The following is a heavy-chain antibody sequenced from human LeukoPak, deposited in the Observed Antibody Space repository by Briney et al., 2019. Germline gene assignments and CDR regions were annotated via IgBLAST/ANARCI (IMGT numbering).Heavy chain of an antibody. Sequence: QPGGTLRLSCAASGFTFSSYGMSWVRQAPGKGLEWVSAISGSDGSTYYADSVKGRFTISRDNSKNSLYLQMNSLRAEDTAVYYCARDLYQIVVVPHYFDYWGQGTLVTVSS. CDR1: GFTFSSYG. J-gene: IGHJ4*02. CDR3: ARDLYQIVVVPHYFDY. D-gene: IGHD3-22*01. CDR2: ISGSDGST. V-gene: IGHV3-23*01.